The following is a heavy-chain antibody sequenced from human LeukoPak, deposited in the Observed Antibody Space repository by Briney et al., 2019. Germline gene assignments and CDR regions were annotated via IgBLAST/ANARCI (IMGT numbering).Heavy chain of an antibody. D-gene: IGHD3-22*01. CDR3: ARNYYDSSDY. V-gene: IGHV3-30*02. CDR1: GFTFSSYG. J-gene: IGHJ4*02. Sequence: GGSLRLSCAASGFTFSSYGIHWVRQAPGKGLEWVAFIRYDGSYRYYADSVKGRFTISRDNSKNTLYLQMYSLRAEDTAVYYCARNYYDSSDYWGQGTLVTVSS. CDR2: IRYDGSYR.